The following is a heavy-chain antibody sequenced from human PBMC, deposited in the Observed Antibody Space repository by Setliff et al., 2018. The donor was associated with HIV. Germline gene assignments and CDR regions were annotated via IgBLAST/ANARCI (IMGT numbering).Heavy chain of an antibody. CDR2: FYYSGSA. Sequence: SETLSLTCTVSGSSISSHYWTWIRQPPGRGLEWIGSFYYSGSANYNPSLKSRVSISVDTSKNQFSLRLSSVTAADTAVYYCARGHTWNYYGGDYFDYWGQGSLVTVSS. D-gene: IGHD1-7*01. CDR1: GSSISSHY. CDR3: ARGHTWNYYGGDYFDY. J-gene: IGHJ4*02. V-gene: IGHV4-59*11.